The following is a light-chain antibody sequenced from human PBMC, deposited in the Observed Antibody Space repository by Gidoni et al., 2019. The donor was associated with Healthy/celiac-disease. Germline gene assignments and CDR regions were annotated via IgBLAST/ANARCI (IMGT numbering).Light chain of an antibody. CDR1: QSLVYNDGNTY. Sequence: VVMTQSPLSLHVTLGQPASISCRSSQSLVYNDGNTYLNWFHQRPGQSPRRLIYKVSNRDSGVPDRFSGSGSGTDFTLKISRVEAEDVGVYYCMQGTHSYTFGQGTKLEIK. CDR2: KVS. V-gene: IGKV2-30*01. CDR3: MQGTHSYT. J-gene: IGKJ2*01.